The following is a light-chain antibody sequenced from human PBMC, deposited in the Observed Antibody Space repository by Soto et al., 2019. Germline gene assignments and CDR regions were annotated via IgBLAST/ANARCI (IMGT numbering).Light chain of an antibody. CDR1: QSVNSF. CDR3: QLRSNWPPPWT. J-gene: IGKJ1*01. CDR2: DAS. Sequence: EIVLTQSPATLSLSPGERATLSCRASQSVNSFLAWFQQKPGQAPRLLIYDASNRATGIPARFSGSGSGTDFTLTISSLEPEDFAVYYCQLRSNWPPPWTFGQGTKVEIK. V-gene: IGKV3-11*01.